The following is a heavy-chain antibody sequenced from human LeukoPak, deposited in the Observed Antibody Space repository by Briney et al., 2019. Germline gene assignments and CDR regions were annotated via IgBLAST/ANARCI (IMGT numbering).Heavy chain of an antibody. J-gene: IGHJ4*02. CDR1: GYPFSTYG. CDR2: ISTYNGDT. V-gene: IGHV1-18*01. D-gene: IGHD2-8*01. CDR3: VRDTNNEIDY. Sequence: ASVKVSCKTSGYPFSTYGVAWVRQAPGQGLEWMGWISTYNGDTQYSQKFQGRVALTRDTSTNTVHMELWSLRSDDTAVYYCVRDTNNEIDYWGQGTLVIVSS.